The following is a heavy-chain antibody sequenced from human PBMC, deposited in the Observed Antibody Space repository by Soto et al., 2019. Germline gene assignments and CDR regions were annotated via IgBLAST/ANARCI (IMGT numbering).Heavy chain of an antibody. CDR1: GGTFSSYA. Sequence: SVKVSCKASGGTFSSYAISWVRQAPGQGLEWMGGIIPIFGTANYAQKFQGRVTITADESTSTAYMELSSLRSEDTAVYYCARDARRDGYNLVXDYWGQGTLVTVSS. CDR2: IIPIFGTA. D-gene: IGHD5-12*01. J-gene: IGHJ4*02. CDR3: ARDARRDGYNLVXDY. V-gene: IGHV1-69*13.